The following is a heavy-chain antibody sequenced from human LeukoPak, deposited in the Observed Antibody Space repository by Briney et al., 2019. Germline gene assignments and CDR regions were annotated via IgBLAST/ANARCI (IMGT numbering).Heavy chain of an antibody. V-gene: IGHV3-33*01. CDR2: IWYDGSNK. Sequence: PGGSLRLSCAASGFTFNIYAMHWVRQAPGKGLEWVAVIWYDGSNKYHVDSVKGRFAVSRDNSKNTLYLQMNSLRVEDTAVYHCARSAADGSGSDYSMDVWGQGTTVTVSS. J-gene: IGHJ6*02. CDR1: GFTFNIYA. CDR3: ARSAADGSGSDYSMDV. D-gene: IGHD3-10*01.